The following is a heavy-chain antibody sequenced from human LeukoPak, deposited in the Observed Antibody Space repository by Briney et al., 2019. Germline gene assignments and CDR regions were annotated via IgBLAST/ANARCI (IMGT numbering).Heavy chain of an antibody. CDR1: GFTFDDYG. CDR2: NWNGGST. J-gene: IGHJ4*02. V-gene: IGHV3-20*04. Sequence: GGSLRLSCAASGFTFDDYGMSWVRQAPGKGLEWVSGNWNGGSTGYADSVKGRFTISRDNAKNSLYLQMNSLRAEDTAVYYCARDRHRYHYDGSGYPPYWGQGTLVTVSS. CDR3: ARDRHRYHYDGSGYPPY. D-gene: IGHD3-22*01.